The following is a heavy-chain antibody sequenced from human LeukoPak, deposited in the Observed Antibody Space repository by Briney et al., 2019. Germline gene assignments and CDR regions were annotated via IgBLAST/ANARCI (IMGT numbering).Heavy chain of an antibody. CDR2: TNPNSGGT. CDR1: GYTFTGHS. V-gene: IGHV1-2*02. J-gene: IGHJ6*03. Sequence: GASVKVSCKASGYTFTGHSMHWVRQAPGQGLEWMGWTNPNSGGTNYAQNFQGRVIMTRDTSITTAYMELSRLRSDDTAVYYCARGYYYYYYYMDVWGKGTTVTVSS. CDR3: ARGYYYYYYYMDV.